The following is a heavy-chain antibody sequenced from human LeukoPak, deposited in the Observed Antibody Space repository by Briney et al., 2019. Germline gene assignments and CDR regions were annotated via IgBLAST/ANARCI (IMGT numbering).Heavy chain of an antibody. CDR1: GFTFSSYA. CDR2: ISGSGGSA. Sequence: GGSLRLSCAASGFTFSSYAMSWVRQAPGKGLEWVSAISGSGGSAYYADSVKGRFTISRDNSKNTLYLQMNSLRAEDTAVYYCAKDLEYSGSSGEDYWGQRTLVTVSS. CDR3: AKDLEYSGSSGEDY. J-gene: IGHJ4*02. V-gene: IGHV3-23*01. D-gene: IGHD1-26*01.